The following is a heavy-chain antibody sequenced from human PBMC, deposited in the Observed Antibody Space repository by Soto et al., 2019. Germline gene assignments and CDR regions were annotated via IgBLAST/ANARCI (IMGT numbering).Heavy chain of an antibody. CDR1: GGSISSFH. V-gene: IGHV4-59*01. Sequence: SETLSLTCTVSGGSISSFHWSWIRQPPGKGLEWIGFISNSGSTNYNPSLKSRVTISLDMSKNQFSLKLSSVSAADTAVYYCARGVVGASTGFQHWGQGTLVTVSS. J-gene: IGHJ1*01. CDR3: ARGVVGASTGFQH. CDR2: ISNSGST. D-gene: IGHD1-26*01.